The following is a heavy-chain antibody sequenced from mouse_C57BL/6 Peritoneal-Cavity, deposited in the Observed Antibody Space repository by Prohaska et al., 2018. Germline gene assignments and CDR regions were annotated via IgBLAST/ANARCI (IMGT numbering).Heavy chain of an antibody. CDR3: ARFHSNYYFDY. CDR1: GYTFTTYG. Sequence: ASGYTFTTYGMSWVQQAPGKGLKWMGWINTYSGVPTYADDFKGRFAFSLETSASTAYLQINNLKNEDTATYFCARFHSNYYFDYWGQGTNLTVSS. D-gene: IGHD2-5*01. V-gene: IGHV9-3*01. J-gene: IGHJ2*01. CDR2: INTYSGVP.